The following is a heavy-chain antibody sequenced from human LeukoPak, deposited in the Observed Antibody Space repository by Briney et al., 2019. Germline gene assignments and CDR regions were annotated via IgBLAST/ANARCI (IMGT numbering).Heavy chain of an antibody. CDR3: AREPKQWLTPIDY. J-gene: IGHJ4*02. Sequence: PGGSLRLSCAASGFTLSGYTMIWVRQAPGKGLEWISYITSSSSIIYYADSVKGRFTISRDNAKNSVYLQMNSLRAEDTAVYYCAREPKQWLTPIDYWGQGTLVTVSS. CDR1: GFTLSGYT. V-gene: IGHV3-48*04. D-gene: IGHD6-19*01. CDR2: ITSSSSII.